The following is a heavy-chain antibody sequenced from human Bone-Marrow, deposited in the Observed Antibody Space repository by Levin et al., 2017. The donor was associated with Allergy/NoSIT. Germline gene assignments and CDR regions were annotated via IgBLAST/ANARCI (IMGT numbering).Heavy chain of an antibody. J-gene: IGHJ6*02. V-gene: IGHV1-18*01. CDR3: ARAPIVVVPAAISGAENYYYYGMDV. CDR2: ISAYNGNT. Sequence: GASVKVSCKASGYTFTSYGISWVRQAPGQGLEWMGWISAYNGNTNYAQKLQGRVTMTTDTSTSTAYMELRSLRSDDTAVYYCARAPIVVVPAAISGAENYYYYGMDVWGQGTTVTVSS. D-gene: IGHD2-2*01. CDR1: GYTFTSYG.